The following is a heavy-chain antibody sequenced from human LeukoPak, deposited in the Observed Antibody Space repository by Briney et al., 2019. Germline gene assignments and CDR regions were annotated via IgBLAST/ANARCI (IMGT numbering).Heavy chain of an antibody. CDR1: GFTFSSYA. V-gene: IGHV3-23*01. CDR2: ISGSGGST. CDR3: ARDYWWNYDY. J-gene: IGHJ4*02. Sequence: GGSLRLSCTASGFTFSSYAMSWVRQAPGKGLEWVSAISGSGGSTYYPGSVRGRFTISRDNSKNTIYLQMDSLRAEDTAIYYCARDYWWNYDYWGQGTLVTVSS. D-gene: IGHD1-7*01.